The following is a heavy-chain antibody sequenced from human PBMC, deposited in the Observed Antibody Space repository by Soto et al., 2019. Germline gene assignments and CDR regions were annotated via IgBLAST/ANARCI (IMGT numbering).Heavy chain of an antibody. CDR1: GYTFTSYG. CDR3: VRRGGCSGGSCPTYYYYYMDV. V-gene: IGHV1-18*01. Sequence: ASVKVSCKASGYTFTSYGISWVRQAPGQGLEWMGWISAYNGNTNYAQKLQGRVTMTTDTSTSTAYMELRSLRSDDTAVYYCVRRGGCSGGSCPTYYYYYMDVWGKGTTVTVSS. D-gene: IGHD2-15*01. CDR2: ISAYNGNT. J-gene: IGHJ6*03.